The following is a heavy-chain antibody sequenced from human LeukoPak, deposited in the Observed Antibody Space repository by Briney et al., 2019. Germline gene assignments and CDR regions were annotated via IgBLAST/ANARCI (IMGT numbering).Heavy chain of an antibody. Sequence: GGSLRLSCAASGFTFSSYAMHWVRQAPGKGLEWVAVISYDGSNKYYADSVKGRFTISRDNSKNTLYLQMNSLKAEDTAVYYCARDSTFDYWGQGTLVTVSS. V-gene: IGHV3-30*04. D-gene: IGHD1-26*01. CDR3: ARDSTFDY. J-gene: IGHJ4*02. CDR1: GFTFSSYA. CDR2: ISYDGSNK.